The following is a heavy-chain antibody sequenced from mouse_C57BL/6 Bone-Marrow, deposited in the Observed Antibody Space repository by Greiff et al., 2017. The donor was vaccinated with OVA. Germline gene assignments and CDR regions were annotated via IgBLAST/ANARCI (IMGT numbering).Heavy chain of an antibody. CDR3: ARYGVGRLAY. CDR2: IRNKANGYTT. D-gene: IGHD4-1*01. J-gene: IGHJ3*01. V-gene: IGHV7-3*01. Sequence: EVKLQESGGGLVQPGGSLSLSCAASGFTFTDYYMSWVRQPPGKALEWLGFIRNKANGYTTEYSASVKGRFTISRDNSHSILYLQMNALRAEDSATYYCARYGVGRLAYWGQGTLVTVSA. CDR1: GFTFTDYY.